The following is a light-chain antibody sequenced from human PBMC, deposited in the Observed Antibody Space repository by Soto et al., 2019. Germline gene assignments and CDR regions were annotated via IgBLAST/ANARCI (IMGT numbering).Light chain of an antibody. V-gene: IGKV1-5*03. CDR1: QTISSW. Sequence: DIQMTQSPSPLSGSVGDRVTITFRASQTISSWLAWYQQKPGKAPKLLIYKASTLKSGVPSRFSGSGSGTEFTLTISSRELDDFATYCCQQYNSYYTFGQATKVDI. CDR2: KAS. CDR3: QQYNSYYT. J-gene: IGKJ2*01.